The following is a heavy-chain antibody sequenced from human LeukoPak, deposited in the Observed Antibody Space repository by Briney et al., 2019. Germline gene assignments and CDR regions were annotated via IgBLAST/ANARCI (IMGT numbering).Heavy chain of an antibody. V-gene: IGHV3-23*03. J-gene: IGHJ4*02. D-gene: IGHD2-15*01. Sequence: PGGSLRLSCAASGFTFSNHAMSWVRQAPGKGLQWVAVISSGGRTTEYEDFVKGRFTISRDNSKNTLSLQMNGLTVEDTAIYFCAKNVVVKRYIDFWGQGTLVTVSS. CDR3: AKNVVVKRYIDF. CDR1: GFTFSNHA. CDR2: ISSGGRTT.